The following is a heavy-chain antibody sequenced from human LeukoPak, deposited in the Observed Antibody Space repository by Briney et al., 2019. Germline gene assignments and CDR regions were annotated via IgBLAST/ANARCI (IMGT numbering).Heavy chain of an antibody. J-gene: IGHJ6*03. CDR3: AKGPQSTYYYYMDV. CDR1: GFTFSSYA. V-gene: IGHV3-23*01. CDR2: ISGSGGST. Sequence: GGSLRLPCAASGFTFSSYAMSWVRQAPGKGLEWVSAISGSGGSTYYADSVKGRFTISRDNSKNTLYLQMNSLRAEDTAVYYCAKGPQSTYYYYMDVWGKGTTVTVSS. D-gene: IGHD2-2*01.